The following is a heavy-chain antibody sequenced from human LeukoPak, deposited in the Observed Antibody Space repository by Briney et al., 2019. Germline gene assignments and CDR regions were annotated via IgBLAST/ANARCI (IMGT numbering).Heavy chain of an antibody. V-gene: IGHV4-59*01. CDR3: ARVTYTNAWT. D-gene: IGHD6-19*01. CDR2: IYYSGST. Sequence: SETLSLTCTVSGGSISSYYWSWIRQPPGKGLEWIGYIYYSGSTNYNPSLKSRVTISVDTSKNQFSLKPSSVTAADTAVYYCARVTYTNAWTWGQGTLVTVSS. CDR1: GGSISSYY. J-gene: IGHJ5*02.